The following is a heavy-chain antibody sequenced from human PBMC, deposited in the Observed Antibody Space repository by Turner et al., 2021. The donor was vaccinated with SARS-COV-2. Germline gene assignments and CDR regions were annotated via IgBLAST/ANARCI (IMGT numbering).Heavy chain of an antibody. Sequence: QVQLVQSGAEVKKPGASVKVSCKVSGYTLIELSMHWVRQAPGKGREWMGGFDPEDAETIYAQKYQGRVTMTEDTSTDTAYIELSSLRFEDTAVYYCATVFAVAGLSYNMDVGGQGTTVTVSS. V-gene: IGHV1-24*01. CDR1: GYTLIELS. CDR2: FDPEDAET. J-gene: IGHJ6*02. D-gene: IGHD6-19*01. CDR3: ATVFAVAGLSYNMDV.